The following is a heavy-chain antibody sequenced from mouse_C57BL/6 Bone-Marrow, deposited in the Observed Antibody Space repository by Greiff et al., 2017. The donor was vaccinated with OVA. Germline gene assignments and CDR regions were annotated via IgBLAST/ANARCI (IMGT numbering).Heavy chain of an antibody. CDR2: IYPGGGYT. J-gene: IGHJ2*01. CDR3: AREGPKLGCFDY. Sequence: QVQLKESGAELVRPGTSVKMSCKASGYTFTNYWIGWAKQRPGHGLEWIGDIYPGGGYTNYNEKFKGKATLTADKSSSTAYMQFSSLTSEDSAIYYCAREGPKLGCFDYWGQGTTLTVSS. D-gene: IGHD4-1*01. V-gene: IGHV1-63*01. CDR1: GYTFTNYW.